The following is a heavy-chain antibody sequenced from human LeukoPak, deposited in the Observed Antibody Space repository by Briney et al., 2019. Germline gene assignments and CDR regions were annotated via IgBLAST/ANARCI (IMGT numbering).Heavy chain of an antibody. CDR1: GHTFTDYY. Sequence: ASVTISFKASGHTFTDYYIHWVQQAPGKGLEWMGRIDPEDGEIIYAEKFQGRVTITADTSTDTAYMSLSSLRSEDTAVYYCATDSFGGDWFDPWGQGTLVTVSS. D-gene: IGHD3-16*01. V-gene: IGHV1-69-2*01. CDR2: IDPEDGEI. J-gene: IGHJ5*02. CDR3: ATDSFGGDWFDP.